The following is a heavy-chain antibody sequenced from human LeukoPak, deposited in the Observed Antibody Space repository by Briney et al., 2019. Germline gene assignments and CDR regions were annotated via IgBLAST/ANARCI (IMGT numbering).Heavy chain of an antibody. CDR2: IDHSGST. Sequence: SETLSLTCTVSGYSISRGYYWGWIRQPPGKGLEWIGSIDHSGSTYYNPSLKSRVTISLDTSNNKFSLKLSSVTAPDTAGYYCARIDSGQRYYYYYMDVWGQGTPVTVSS. D-gene: IGHD5-12*01. J-gene: IGHJ6*03. CDR1: GYSISRGYY. V-gene: IGHV4-38-2*02. CDR3: ARIDSGQRYYYYYMDV.